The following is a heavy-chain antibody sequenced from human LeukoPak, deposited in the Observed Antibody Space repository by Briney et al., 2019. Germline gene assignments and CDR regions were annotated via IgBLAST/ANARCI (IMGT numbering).Heavy chain of an antibody. Sequence: GGSLRLSCAASGFTFDDYTMHWVRQAPGKGLEWVSLISWDGGSTYYADSVKGRFTLSRDNSKNPLYLQMNSLRTEDTALYYCAKDPGYCSSTSCYTGHFQHWGQGTLVTVSS. CDR1: GFTFDDYT. CDR2: ISWDGGST. CDR3: AKDPGYCSSTSCYTGHFQH. V-gene: IGHV3-43*01. J-gene: IGHJ1*01. D-gene: IGHD2-2*02.